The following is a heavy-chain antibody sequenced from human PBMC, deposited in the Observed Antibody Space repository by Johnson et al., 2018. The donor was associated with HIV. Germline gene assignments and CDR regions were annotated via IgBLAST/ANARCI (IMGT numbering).Heavy chain of an antibody. V-gene: IGHV3-9*01. J-gene: IGHJ3*02. Sequence: VQLVESGGGVVRPGGSLRLSCAASGFTFSSYAMHWVRQAPGKGLEWVSGISWNSGSIGYADSVKGRLTISRDNAKNSLYLQMNSMRAEDTALYYCAKDGVAAAFAAFDIWGQGTMVTVSS. D-gene: IGHD6-13*01. CDR1: GFTFSSYA. CDR3: AKDGVAAAFAAFDI. CDR2: ISWNSGSI.